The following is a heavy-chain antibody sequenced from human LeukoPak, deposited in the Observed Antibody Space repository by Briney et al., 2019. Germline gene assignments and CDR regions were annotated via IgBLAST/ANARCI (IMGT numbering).Heavy chain of an antibody. CDR2: ISASGSV. J-gene: IGHJ4*02. CDR3: ARIPLGYSGAYYFDY. CDR1: RGSISGSIRSYF. D-gene: IGHD5-12*01. V-gene: IGHV4-4*09. Sequence: SETLSLTCTVSRGSISGSIRSYFWSWLRQPPGKGLEWIGFISASGSVNHNPSLRSRVTISADTSKNQFFLNLSSVSAADTAVYYCARIPLGYSGAYYFDYWGQGNLVTVSP.